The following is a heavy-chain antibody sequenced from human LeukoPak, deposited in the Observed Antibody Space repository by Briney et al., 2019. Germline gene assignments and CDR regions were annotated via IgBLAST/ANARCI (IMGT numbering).Heavy chain of an antibody. CDR1: GGTFSSYA. V-gene: IGHV1-69*13. Sequence: SVKVSCKASGGTFSSYAISWVRQAPGQGLEWMGGIIPIFGTANYAQKFQGRVTITADESTSTAYMELSSLRSEDTAVYYCARGPYYYDSSGYYSTGGDAFDIWGQGTMVTVSS. CDR3: ARGPYYYDSSGYYSTGGDAFDI. CDR2: IIPIFGTA. D-gene: IGHD3-22*01. J-gene: IGHJ3*02.